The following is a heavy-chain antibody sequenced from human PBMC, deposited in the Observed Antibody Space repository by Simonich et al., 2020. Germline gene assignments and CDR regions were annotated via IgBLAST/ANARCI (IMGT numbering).Heavy chain of an antibody. J-gene: IGHJ4*02. CDR3: ARWAYSSSYFDY. V-gene: IGHV4-39*01. CDR2: IYYSGIT. CDR1: GGSISSSSYY. Sequence: QLQLQESGPGLVKPSETLSLTCTVSGGSISSSSYYWGWFRQPPGKGLEWIGRIYYSGITYYNPSLKSRVTISVDTSKNQFSLKLSSVTAADTAVYYCARWAYSSSYFDYWGQGTLVTVSS. D-gene: IGHD6-6*01.